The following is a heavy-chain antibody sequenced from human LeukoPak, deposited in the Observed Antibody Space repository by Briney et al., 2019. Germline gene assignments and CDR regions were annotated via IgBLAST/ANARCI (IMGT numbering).Heavy chain of an antibody. J-gene: IGHJ4*02. CDR2: ISSSNRYT. Sequence: KPSETLSLTCTVSGGSISSYYWSWIRQAPGKGLEWVSYISSSNRYTNYADSVKGRFTISRDNAKNSLYLQMNSLRDEDTAVYYCARDFGPLGSWSIDYWGQGTLVTVSS. CDR3: ARDFGPLGSWSIDY. V-gene: IGHV3-11*06. D-gene: IGHD6-13*01. CDR1: GGSISSYY.